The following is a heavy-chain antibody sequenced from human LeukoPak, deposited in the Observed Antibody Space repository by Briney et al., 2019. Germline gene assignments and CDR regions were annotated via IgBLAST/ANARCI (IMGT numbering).Heavy chain of an antibody. CDR3: ARVDDTAMVDY. CDR2: ISSSGSTM. J-gene: IGHJ4*02. Sequence: GGSLRLSCAASGFTFSSYAMSWVRQVPGKGLEWVSYISSSGSTMYYADSVRGRFTISRDNAKNSLYLQMNSLRAEDTAVYYCARVDDTAMVDYWGQGTLVTVSS. V-gene: IGHV3-48*04. D-gene: IGHD5-18*01. CDR1: GFTFSSYA.